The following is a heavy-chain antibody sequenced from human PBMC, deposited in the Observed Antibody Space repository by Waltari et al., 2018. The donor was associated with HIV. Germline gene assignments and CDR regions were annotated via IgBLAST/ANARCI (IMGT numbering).Heavy chain of an antibody. J-gene: IGHJ3*02. CDR3: ARDPGGNYDSFAFDI. D-gene: IGHD3-22*01. CDR1: GFTFSSYS. V-gene: IGHV3-21*01. CDR2: ISGSPSYI. Sequence: EVQLVESGGGLVKPGGSLRLSCATSGFTFSSYSMNWVRQAPGKGREWVSSISGSPSYIYDADSVKGRFTISRDNAKNSLYLQMNSLRAEDTAVYYCARDPGGNYDSFAFDIWGQGTMVTVSS.